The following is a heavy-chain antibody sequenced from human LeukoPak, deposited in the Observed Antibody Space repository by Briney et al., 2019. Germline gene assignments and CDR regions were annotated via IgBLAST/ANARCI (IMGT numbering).Heavy chain of an antibody. V-gene: IGHV4-59*01. J-gene: IGHJ4*02. CDR2: MYDSGST. D-gene: IGHD1-26*01. CDR1: GGSFSSYY. CDR3: ARHGGSYTFDL. Sequence: SETLSLTCTVSGGSFSSYYWSWIRQPPGKGLELIGYMYDSGSTNYNPSLKSRVAISVDTSKNQFSLRLSSVTAADTAVYYCARHGGSYTFDLWGQGVLVTVSS.